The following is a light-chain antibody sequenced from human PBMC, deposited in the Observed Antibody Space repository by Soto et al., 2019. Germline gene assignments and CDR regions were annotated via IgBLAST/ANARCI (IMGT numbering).Light chain of an antibody. Sequence: EIVLTQSPATLSLSPGERATLSCRASQSVSSYLAWYQQKPGQAPRLLIYDASNRATGIPARFSGSGSGTDFTRTISSLEPEDFAVYYCQQRSNWPPMYTFGQGTKREIK. V-gene: IGKV3-11*01. J-gene: IGKJ2*01. CDR3: QQRSNWPPMYT. CDR1: QSVSSY. CDR2: DAS.